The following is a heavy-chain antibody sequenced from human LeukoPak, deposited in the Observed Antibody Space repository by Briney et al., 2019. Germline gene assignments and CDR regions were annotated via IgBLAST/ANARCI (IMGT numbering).Heavy chain of an antibody. V-gene: IGHV5-51*01. CDR2: IYPGDSDT. J-gene: IGHJ4*02. Sequence: GESLKISCKGSGYSFNNYWIGWVRQVPGKGLEWMGIIYPGDSDTRYSPSFQGQVSISADKSINTAYLQWSSLKASDTAVYYCARFNGYNYLDFWGQGTLVTVSS. CDR1: GYSFNNYW. CDR3: ARFNGYNYLDF. D-gene: IGHD5-24*01.